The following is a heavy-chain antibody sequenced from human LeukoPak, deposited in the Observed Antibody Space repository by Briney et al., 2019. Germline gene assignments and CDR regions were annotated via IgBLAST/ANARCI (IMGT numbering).Heavy chain of an antibody. CDR1: GYTFTSYD. J-gene: IGHJ3*02. D-gene: IGHD3-22*01. CDR3: ARAYSSGYSHDAFDI. Sequence: ASVKVSCKASGYTFTSYDINWVRQATGQGLEWVGWMNPNSGNTGYAQKFQGRVTITRNTSISTAYMELSSLRSEDTAVYYCARAYSSGYSHDAFDIWGQGTMVTVSS. V-gene: IGHV1-8*03. CDR2: MNPNSGNT.